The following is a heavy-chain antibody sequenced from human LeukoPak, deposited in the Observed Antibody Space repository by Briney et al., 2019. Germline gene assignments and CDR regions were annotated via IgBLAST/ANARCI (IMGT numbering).Heavy chain of an antibody. CDR3: ARETRIAAAGTGL. V-gene: IGHV1-18*01. CDR2: MNPNSGNT. D-gene: IGHD6-13*01. Sequence: ASVKVSCEASGYTFTSYDINWVRQATGQGLEWMGWMNPNSGNTNYAQKLQGRVTMTTDTSTSTAYMELRSLRSDDTAVYYCARETRIAAAGTGLWGQGTLVTVSS. CDR1: GYTFTSYD. J-gene: IGHJ4*02.